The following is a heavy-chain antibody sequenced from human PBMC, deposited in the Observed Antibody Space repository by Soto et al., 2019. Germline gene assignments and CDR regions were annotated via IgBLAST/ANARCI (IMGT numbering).Heavy chain of an antibody. D-gene: IGHD2-21*02. CDR3: ARTPDSVLGADCSRNGMDV. CDR1: GGTFSSYT. J-gene: IGHJ6*02. Sequence: QVQLVQSGAEVKKPGSSVKVSCKASGGTFSSYTISWVRQAPGQGLEWMGRIIPILGIANYAQKFQGRVTISADKSTGTDYLELSRLRSEDTAVYLCARTPDSVLGADCSRNGMDVWGQGTTVNVS. CDR2: IIPILGIA. V-gene: IGHV1-69*02.